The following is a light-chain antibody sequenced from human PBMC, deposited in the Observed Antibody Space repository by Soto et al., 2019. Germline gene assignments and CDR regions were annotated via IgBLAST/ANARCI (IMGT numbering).Light chain of an antibody. CDR3: QQYHTYWWS. J-gene: IGKJ1*01. CDR1: QDVDTW. V-gene: IGKV1-5*03. CDR2: QAS. Sequence: DIQMTQSPSPLSASVGDTVTLTCRASQDVDTWLAWFQQRPGKAPKLLISQASTLASGVPSRFSGSGSGTVFTLTISSLQPDDFATYFCQQYHTYWWSFGPGSKVEIK.